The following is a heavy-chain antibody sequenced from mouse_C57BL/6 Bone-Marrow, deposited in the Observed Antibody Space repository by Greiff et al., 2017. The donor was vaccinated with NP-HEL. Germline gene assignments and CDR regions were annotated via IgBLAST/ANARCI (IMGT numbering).Heavy chain of an antibody. V-gene: IGHV5S21*01. CDR2: ISSGGGSI. CDR1: GFTFSSYA. J-gene: IGHJ1*01. D-gene: IGHD2-13*01. CDR3: ARERDGEYGPGYVED. Sequence: EVQVVESGEGLVKPGGSLKLSCAASGFTFSSYAMPWVRQTPEKRLEWVAYISSGGGSIYYADNVKGRFTFSRDNARNTLYLQMSSLKSEDTAMYDCARERDGEYGPGYVEDWGQGTTVTVSS.